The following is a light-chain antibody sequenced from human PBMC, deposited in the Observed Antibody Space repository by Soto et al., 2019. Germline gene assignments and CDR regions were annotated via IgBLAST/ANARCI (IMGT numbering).Light chain of an antibody. CDR3: LQNYIYPHT. Sequence: DCQLSSAHSNLSESVGDRVTITCRASQSISSWLAWYQQKPGKAPNLLIYDASSLESGVPSRFSGSGSGTEFILTISSLQPENFAPYNSLQNYIYPHTFGGGTRVEIK. J-gene: IGKJ5*01. CDR2: DAS. CDR1: QSISSW. V-gene: IGKV1-5*01.